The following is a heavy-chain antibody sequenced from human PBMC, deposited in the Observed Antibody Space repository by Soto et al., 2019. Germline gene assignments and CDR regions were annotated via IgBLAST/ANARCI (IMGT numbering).Heavy chain of an antibody. Sequence: SVKVSCKASGGTFSSYAISWVRQAPGQGLEWMGGIIPIFGTANYAQKFQGRVTITADKSTSTAYMELSSLRSEDTAVYYCARESVAPRTLPLYYYYYGLDVWGQGTTVTVSS. V-gene: IGHV1-69*06. CDR1: GGTFSSYA. CDR3: ARESVAPRTLPLYYYYYGLDV. CDR2: IIPIFGTA. D-gene: IGHD6-6*01. J-gene: IGHJ6*02.